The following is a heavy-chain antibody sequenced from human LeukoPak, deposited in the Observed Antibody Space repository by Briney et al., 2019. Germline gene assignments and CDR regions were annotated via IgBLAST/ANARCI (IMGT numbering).Heavy chain of an antibody. CDR3: AKTTVGYSSGRYPGWPADC. D-gene: IGHD6-19*01. V-gene: IGHV3-23*01. Sequence: GGSLRLSCEASGFTFNTYAIYWVRQAPGKGLEWVSGICGSGGCTHYADSVKGRFTISRDNSKNTVYLQMNSLTADDTAVYYCAKTTVGYSSGRYPGWPADCWGQGTLVTVSS. CDR2: ICGSGGCT. J-gene: IGHJ4*02. CDR1: GFTFNTYA.